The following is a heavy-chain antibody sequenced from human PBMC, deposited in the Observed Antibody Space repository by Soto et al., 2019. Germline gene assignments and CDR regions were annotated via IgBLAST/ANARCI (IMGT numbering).Heavy chain of an antibody. Sequence: ASVKVSCKASGYTFSSYGISWGRQGPGQRVEWMGWISAYNGNTNYAQKLQGRVTMTTDTSTSTAYMELRSLRSDDTAVYYCARVGNYDFWSGYSDYFDYWGQGTLVTVSS. D-gene: IGHD3-3*01. CDR3: ARVGNYDFWSGYSDYFDY. V-gene: IGHV1-18*01. J-gene: IGHJ4*02. CDR1: GYTFSSYG. CDR2: ISAYNGNT.